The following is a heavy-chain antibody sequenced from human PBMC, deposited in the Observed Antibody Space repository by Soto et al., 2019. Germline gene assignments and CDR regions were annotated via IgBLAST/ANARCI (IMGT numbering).Heavy chain of an antibody. D-gene: IGHD2-21*02. V-gene: IGHV4-31*03. CDR2: IYYSGST. CDR1: GGSISSGGYY. J-gene: IGHJ6*02. Sequence: PSETLSLTCTVSGGSISSGGYYWSWIRQHPGKGLEWIGYIYYSGSTNYNPSLKSRVAISVDTSKNQFSLKLSSVTAADTAVYYCARVYCGGDCYGPYYYYYYGMDVWGQGTTVTVSS. CDR3: ARVYCGGDCYGPYYYYYYGMDV.